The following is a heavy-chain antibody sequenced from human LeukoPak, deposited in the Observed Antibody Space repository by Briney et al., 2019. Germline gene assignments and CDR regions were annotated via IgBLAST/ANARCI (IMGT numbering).Heavy chain of an antibody. V-gene: IGHV4-30-2*01. J-gene: IGHJ4*02. CDR3: ARATILRYFDY. D-gene: IGHD3-9*01. CDR2: IYHTGST. Sequence: LRLSCVASGFTFSDYYMTWIRQPPGKGLEWIGYIYHTGSTYYNPSLKSRVTISVNRSKNQFSLKLSSVTAADTAVYYCARATILRYFDYWGQGTLVTVSS. CDR1: GFTFSDYY.